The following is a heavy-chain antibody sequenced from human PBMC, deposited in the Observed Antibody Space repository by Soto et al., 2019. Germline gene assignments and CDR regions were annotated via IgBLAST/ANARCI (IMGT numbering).Heavy chain of an antibody. CDR1: GFSPSTTGVA. CDR2: IYWYDQK. D-gene: IGHD4-17*01. CDR3: AHPQRTVYFDY. J-gene: IGHJ4*02. V-gene: IGHV2-5*01. Sequence: KESGPTLVKPTQTLTLTCACSGFSPSTTGVAVCWIRQPPGKALEWLEHIYWYDQKRNNPSLKSRLTITEDTPKNQVVLTMTNMDPVITATYYCAHPQRTVYFDYWGQGTLVTVSS.